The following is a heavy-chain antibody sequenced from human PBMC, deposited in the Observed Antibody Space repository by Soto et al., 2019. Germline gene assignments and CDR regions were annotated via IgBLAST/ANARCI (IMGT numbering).Heavy chain of an antibody. CDR1: GGNIIGYY. Sequence: PSETQSLTCAVDGGNIIGYYLSWIRKNTGKGLEWIGEINHSGSTNYNPSLKSRVTISVDTSKNQFSLKLSSVTAADTAVYYCARVGVVVVAATPFFDYWGQGTLVTVSS. CDR3: ARVGVVVVAATPFFDY. D-gene: IGHD2-15*01. V-gene: IGHV4-34*01. J-gene: IGHJ4*02. CDR2: INHSGST.